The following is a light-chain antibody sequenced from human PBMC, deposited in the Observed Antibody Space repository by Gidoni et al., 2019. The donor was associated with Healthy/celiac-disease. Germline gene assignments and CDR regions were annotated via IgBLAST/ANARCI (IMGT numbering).Light chain of an antibody. CDR3: QQRSNWPQN. V-gene: IGKV3-11*01. Sequence: EIVLTQSPATLSLSPGERATLSCRASQSVSSYLAWYRQKPGQAPRLLIYDASNRATGIPARCSGSGSGTDFALTISSLEPEDFAVYYCQQRSNWPQNFGQGTRLEIK. CDR2: DAS. CDR1: QSVSSY. J-gene: IGKJ5*01.